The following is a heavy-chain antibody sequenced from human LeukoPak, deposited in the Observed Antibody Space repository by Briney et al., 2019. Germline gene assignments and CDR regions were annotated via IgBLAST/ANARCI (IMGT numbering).Heavy chain of an antibody. CDR1: GGSFSGYY. V-gene: IGHV4-34*01. D-gene: IGHD5-18*01. CDR3: ARGQSGTAIPRAGRYFDL. Sequence: SETLSLTCAAYGGSFSGYYWSWIRQPPGKGLEWIGEINHSGSTNYNPSLKSRVTISVDTSKNQFSLKLSSVTAADTAVYYCARGQSGTAIPRAGRYFDLWGRGTLVTVSS. CDR2: INHSGST. J-gene: IGHJ2*01.